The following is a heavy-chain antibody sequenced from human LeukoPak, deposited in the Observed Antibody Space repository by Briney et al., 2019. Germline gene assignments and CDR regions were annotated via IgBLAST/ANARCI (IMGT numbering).Heavy chain of an antibody. CDR2: ISGSGGST. V-gene: IGHV3-23*01. CDR3: ATLGSYDILTGYAPFDY. D-gene: IGHD3-9*01. CDR1: GFTFSSYA. J-gene: IGHJ4*02. Sequence: PGGSLRLSCAASGFTFSSYAMSWVRQALGKGLEWVLAISGSGGSTYYADSVKGRFTISRDNSKNTLYLQMNSLRAEDTAVYYCATLGSYDILTGYAPFDYWGQGTLVTVSS.